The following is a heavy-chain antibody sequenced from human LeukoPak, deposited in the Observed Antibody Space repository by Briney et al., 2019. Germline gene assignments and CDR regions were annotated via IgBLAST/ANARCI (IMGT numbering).Heavy chain of an antibody. CDR3: ARLGSYHDF. Sequence: SETLSLTCTVSGASISHYYWSWIRQTPAKGLEWMGHIHTSGGSTYYPSLKSRLTMSIDTSRNQLSLKLTSVTAADTAVYFCARLGSYHDFGGQGALVTVSS. CDR2: IHTSGGS. J-gene: IGHJ4*02. CDR1: GASISHYY. V-gene: IGHV4-4*09. D-gene: IGHD1-26*01.